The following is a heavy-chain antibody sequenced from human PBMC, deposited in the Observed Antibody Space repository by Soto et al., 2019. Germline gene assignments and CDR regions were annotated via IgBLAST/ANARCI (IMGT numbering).Heavy chain of an antibody. J-gene: IGHJ6*02. CDR1: GFTFSSYG. CDR2: ISYDGSNK. CDR3: AKDQGVISGMDV. Sequence: SGGSLRLSCAASGFTFSSYGMHWVRQAPGKGLEWVAVISYDGSNKYYADSVKGRFTISRDNSKNTLYLQMNSLRAEDTAVYYCAKDQGVISGMDVWGQGTTVTVSS. V-gene: IGHV3-30*18. D-gene: IGHD2-21*01.